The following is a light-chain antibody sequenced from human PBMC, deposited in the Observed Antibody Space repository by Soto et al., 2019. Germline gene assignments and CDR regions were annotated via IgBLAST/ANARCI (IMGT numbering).Light chain of an antibody. J-gene: IGKJ4*01. V-gene: IGKV4-1*01. CDR3: QQYYSTPYT. CDR1: QRVLYSSNNKNY. Sequence: DIVMTQSPDSLAVSLDEMATINCKSSQRVLYSSNNKNYLAWYQQKPGQPPKLLIYWSSTRESWVPDRFSNSGSGTDFTLTISSLQAKDVALSYSQQYYSTPYTCGGGTKVESK. CDR2: WSS.